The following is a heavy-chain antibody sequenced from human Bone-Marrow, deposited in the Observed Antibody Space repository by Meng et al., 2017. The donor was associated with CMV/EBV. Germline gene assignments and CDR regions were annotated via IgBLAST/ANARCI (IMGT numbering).Heavy chain of an antibody. D-gene: IGHD2-8*01. CDR1: GGSFSGYY. V-gene: IGHV4-34*01. J-gene: IGHJ4*02. Sequence: GSLRLSCAVYGGSFSGYYWTWIRQSPGKGLEWIGEINHSGSTKSNPSLKSRVTISVDTSKNQFSLKLSSVTAADTAVYYCARGMGSYYFDYWGQGTLVTVSS. CDR3: ARGMGSYYFDY. CDR2: INHSGST.